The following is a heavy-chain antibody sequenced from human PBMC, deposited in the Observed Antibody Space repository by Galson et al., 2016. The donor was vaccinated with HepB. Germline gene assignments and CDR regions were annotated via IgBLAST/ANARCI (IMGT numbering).Heavy chain of an antibody. CDR3: ARDRDNYGSGSDY. CDR2: ITTYSGDT. Sequence: SVKVSCKASGYSSTSHSISWVRQAPGQGLEWMGYITTYSGDTYYAPNLQGRVTMTTDTSTRTAYMELRSLRSDDTAVYYCARDRDNYGSGSDYCGQGTLGTVSS. J-gene: IGHJ4*02. D-gene: IGHD3-10*01. CDR1: GYSSTSHS. V-gene: IGHV1-18*01.